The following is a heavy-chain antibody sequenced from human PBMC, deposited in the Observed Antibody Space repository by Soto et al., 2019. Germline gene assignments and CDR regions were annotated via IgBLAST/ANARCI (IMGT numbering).Heavy chain of an antibody. D-gene: IGHD2-2*01. Sequence: SETLSLTCTVSGGSISGYYWNWIRQSPGKGLEWIGYSYIYYSGSTNYNPSLKSRVTISIDTSKNQFSLKLSSVTAADTAVYYCTRDSSPGHQKVWGQGTLVTVSS. J-gene: IGHJ4*02. CDR3: TRDSSPGHQKV. V-gene: IGHV4-59*01. CDR1: GGSISGYY. CDR2: SYIYYSGST.